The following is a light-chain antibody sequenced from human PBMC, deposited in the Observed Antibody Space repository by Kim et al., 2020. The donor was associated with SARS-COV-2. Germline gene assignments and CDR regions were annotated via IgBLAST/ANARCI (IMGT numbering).Light chain of an antibody. J-gene: IGKJ4*01. CDR2: AAS. CDR3: QQLNSYPLT. CDR1: QGIRSY. Sequence: SALVGDRVNITCRASQGIRSYLAWFQQKPGEAPKLLIYAASTLQTGVTSRFSGSGSGTDFTLTISSLQPEDFATYFCQQLNSYPLTFGGGTKVEI. V-gene: IGKV1-9*01.